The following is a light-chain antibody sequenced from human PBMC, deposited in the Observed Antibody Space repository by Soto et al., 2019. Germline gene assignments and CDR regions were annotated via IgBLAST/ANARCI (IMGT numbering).Light chain of an antibody. CDR1: QSVSSY. CDR2: DAS. Sequence: EIVLTQSPATLSLSPGERATLSCRASQSVSSYLAWYQQKPGQAPRLLIYDASNSATGLPDRFSGSGSGTDFTLTISSLEPEDFAVYYCQQRSNWPPLTFGGGTKVEIK. V-gene: IGKV3-11*01. J-gene: IGKJ4*01. CDR3: QQRSNWPPLT.